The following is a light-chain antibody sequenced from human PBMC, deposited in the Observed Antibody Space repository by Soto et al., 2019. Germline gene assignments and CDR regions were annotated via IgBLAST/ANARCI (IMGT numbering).Light chain of an antibody. J-gene: IGKJ1*01. CDR1: QSIIISH. Sequence: EIVLTPSPGTLSMTPGHRATLSCRASQSIIISHLAWYQQKPGQAPRLLIYGASTRATGIPARFSGSGSGTEFTLTISSLQSEDFAVYYCQQYNNWPKTFGQGTKVDIK. CDR3: QQYNNWPKT. V-gene: IGKV3-15*01. CDR2: GAS.